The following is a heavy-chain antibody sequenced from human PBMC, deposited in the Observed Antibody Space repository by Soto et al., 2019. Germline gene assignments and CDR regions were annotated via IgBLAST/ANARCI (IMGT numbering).Heavy chain of an antibody. CDR1: GGSISSYY. CDR2: IYYSGST. J-gene: IGHJ6*03. Sequence: SETLSLTCTVSGGSISSYYWSWIRQPPGKGLEWIGYIYYSGSTNYNPSLKSRVTISVDTSKNQFSLKLSSVTAADTAVYYCARSGSGSYYNVGAIGYYMDVWGKGTTVTVSS. D-gene: IGHD3-10*01. V-gene: IGHV4-59*08. CDR3: ARSGSGSYYNVGAIGYYMDV.